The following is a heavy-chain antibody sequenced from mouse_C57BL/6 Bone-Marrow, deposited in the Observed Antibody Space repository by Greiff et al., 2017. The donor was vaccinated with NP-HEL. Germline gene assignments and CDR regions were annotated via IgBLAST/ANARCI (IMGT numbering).Heavy chain of an antibody. Sequence: VKLVESGPGLVAPSQSLSITCTVSGFSLTSYAISWVRQPPGKGLEWLGVIRPGRGTNYNSALKARLSISKDNSKSQVFLKMNSPQTDDTARYYCARGNQAWFAYWGHGTLVTVSA. CDR1: GFSLTSYA. CDR2: IRPGRGT. D-gene: IGHD3-2*02. CDR3: ARGNQAWFAY. V-gene: IGHV2-9-1*01. J-gene: IGHJ3*01.